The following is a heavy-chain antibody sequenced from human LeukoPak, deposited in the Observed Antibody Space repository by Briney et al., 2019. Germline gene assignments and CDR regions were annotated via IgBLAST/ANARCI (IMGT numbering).Heavy chain of an antibody. V-gene: IGHV4-59*08. Sequence: SETLSLTCTVSGGSISSYYWSWIRQPPGKGLEWIGYIYYSGSTNYNPSLKSRVTVSVDTSKNQFSLKLSSVTAADTAVYYCARHLVSVVPAAKAFDIWGQGTMVTVSS. D-gene: IGHD2-2*01. CDR1: GGSISSYY. J-gene: IGHJ3*02. CDR3: ARHLVSVVPAAKAFDI. CDR2: IYYSGST.